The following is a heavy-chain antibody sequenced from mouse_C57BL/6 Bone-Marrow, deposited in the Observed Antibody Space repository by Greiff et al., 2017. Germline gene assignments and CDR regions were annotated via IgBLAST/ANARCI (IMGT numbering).Heavy chain of an antibody. CDR3: TREGHYLDY. CDR1: GFNIKDDY. J-gene: IGHJ2*01. CDR2: IDPENGDT. Sequence: VQLQQSGAELVRPGASVKLSCTASGFNIKDDYMHWVKQRPEQGLEWIGWIDPENGDTEYASKFQGKATITADTSSNAAYLQLSSLTSEDAAVYCCTREGHYLDYWGQGTTLTVSS. V-gene: IGHV14-4*01.